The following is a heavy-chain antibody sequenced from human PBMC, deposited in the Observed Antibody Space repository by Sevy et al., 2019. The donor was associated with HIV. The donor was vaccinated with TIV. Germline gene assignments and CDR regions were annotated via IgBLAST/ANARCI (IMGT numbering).Heavy chain of an antibody. V-gene: IGHV3-30-3*01. Sequence: GGSLRLSCAASGFIFSTYSMHWVRQAPGKGLEWVAATSYDGNNKYYADSVKGRFTISRDNPKNTLFLQVNSLRPEDTAVYYCARAYSSWFGTVHYWGQGTLVTVSS. D-gene: IGHD6-13*01. CDR1: GFIFSTYS. J-gene: IGHJ4*02. CDR3: ARAYSSWFGTVHY. CDR2: TSYDGNNK.